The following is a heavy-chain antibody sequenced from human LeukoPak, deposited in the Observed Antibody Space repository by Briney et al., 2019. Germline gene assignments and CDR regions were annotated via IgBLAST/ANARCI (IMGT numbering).Heavy chain of an antibody. CDR1: GYTFTSYG. CDR2: ISAYNGNT. J-gene: IGHJ6*02. D-gene: IGHD6-6*01. CDR3: ASSVEYSSSSSYYYYGMDV. V-gene: IGHV1-18*01. Sequence: GASVKVSCKASGYTFTSYGISWVRQAPGQGVEWMGWISAYNGNTNYAQKLQGRVTMTTDTSTSTAYIELRSLRSDDTAVYYCASSVEYSSSSSYYYYGMDVWGQGTTVTVSS.